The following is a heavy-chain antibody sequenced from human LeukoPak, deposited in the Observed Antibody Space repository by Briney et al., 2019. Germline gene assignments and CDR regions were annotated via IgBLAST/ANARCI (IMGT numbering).Heavy chain of an antibody. V-gene: IGHV3-33*06. Sequence: GGSLRLSCAASGFTLSSYGMHWVRQAPGKGLEWVAVIWYDGSNKYYADSVKGRFTISRDNSKNTLYLQMNSLRAEDTAVYYCAKAGGSGPTDYWGQGTLVTVSS. D-gene: IGHD3-10*01. J-gene: IGHJ4*02. CDR1: GFTLSSYG. CDR2: IWYDGSNK. CDR3: AKAGGSGPTDY.